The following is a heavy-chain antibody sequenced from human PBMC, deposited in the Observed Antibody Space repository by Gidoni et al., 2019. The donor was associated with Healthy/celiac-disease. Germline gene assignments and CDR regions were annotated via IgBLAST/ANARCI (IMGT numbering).Heavy chain of an antibody. J-gene: IGHJ4*02. CDR2: IYYSGST. D-gene: IGHD6-19*01. CDR3: ARGQWLVRVSDY. CDR1: GGSISSSSYY. V-gene: IGHV4-39*07. Sequence: QLQLQESGPGLVKPSETLSLPCTVSGGSISSSSYYWGWIRQPPGKGLEWIGSIYYSGSTYYNPSLKSRVTISVDTSKNQFSLKLSSVTAADTAVYYCARGQWLVRVSDYWGQGTLVTVSS.